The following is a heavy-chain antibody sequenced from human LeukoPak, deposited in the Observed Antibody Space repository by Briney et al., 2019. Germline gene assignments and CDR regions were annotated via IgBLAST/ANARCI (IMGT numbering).Heavy chain of an antibody. V-gene: IGHV3-23*01. Sequence: HPGGPLRLPCVASGFTLRTYAISWVPRAPGKGLEWVSDISGSGCMIWYAHSMHTPLTISKDNSKNTVYLQLNGQRAEDTAFYYCAKFRAVEIEKYYCEQWGQGTLVTVSS. CDR1: GFTLRTYA. J-gene: IGHJ4*02. D-gene: IGHD5-24*01. CDR3: AKFRAVEIEKYYCEQ. CDR2: ISGSGCMI.